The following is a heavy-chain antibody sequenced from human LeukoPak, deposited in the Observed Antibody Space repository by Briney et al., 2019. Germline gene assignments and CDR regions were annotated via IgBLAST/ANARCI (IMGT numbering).Heavy chain of an antibody. D-gene: IGHD2-2*01. CDR2: IIPIFGTA. CDR1: GGTFNSYD. V-gene: IGHV1-69*13. Sequence: SVKVSCKASGGTFNSYDISWVRQAPGQGLEWMGGIIPIFGTANYAQKFQGRVTITADESTSTAYMELSSLRSEDTAVYYCARWRGGYCSSTSCYAPNWFDPWGQGTLVTVSS. CDR3: ARWRGGYCSSTSCYAPNWFDP. J-gene: IGHJ5*02.